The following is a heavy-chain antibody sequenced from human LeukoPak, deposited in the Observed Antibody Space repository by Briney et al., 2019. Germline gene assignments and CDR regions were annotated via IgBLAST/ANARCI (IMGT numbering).Heavy chain of an antibody. V-gene: IGHV4-59*01. Sequence: PSETLSLTCTASGVSISSYYWSWIRQPPGKGLEWIGYIYDSGSTKYNPSLKSRVTMSLDTSKNQFSLKLRPVTAADTAVYYCVATAAGLPYWGQGILVTVSS. CDR1: GVSISSYY. CDR2: IYDSGST. CDR3: VATAAGLPY. D-gene: IGHD6-13*01. J-gene: IGHJ4*02.